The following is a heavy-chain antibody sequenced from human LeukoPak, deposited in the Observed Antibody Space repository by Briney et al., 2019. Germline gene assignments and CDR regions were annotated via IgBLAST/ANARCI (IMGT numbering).Heavy chain of an antibody. CDR1: GVSISSATYY. CDR2: IYTSGST. D-gene: IGHD6-13*01. J-gene: IGHJ5*02. V-gene: IGHV4-61*02. Sequence: KPSETLSLTCTVSGVSISSATYYWSWLRQPAGTGLEWIGRIYTSGSTNYNPSLKSRVTISVDTSKNQFSLKLSSVTAADTAVYYCARYSSRRSQFDPWGQGTLVTVSS. CDR3: ARYSSRRSQFDP.